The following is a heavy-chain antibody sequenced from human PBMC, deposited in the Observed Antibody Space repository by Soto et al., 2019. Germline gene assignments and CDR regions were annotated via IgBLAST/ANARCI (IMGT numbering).Heavy chain of an antibody. CDR2: IYYSGST. Sequence: SETLSLTCTFSGGSISSGGYYWSWIRQHPGKGLEWIGYIYYSGSTYYNPSLKSRVTISVDTSKNQFSLKLSSVTAADTAVYYCARDLTYYYGSGIYNWYDPWGQGTLVTVSS. CDR3: ARDLTYYYGSGIYNWYDP. D-gene: IGHD3-10*01. V-gene: IGHV4-31*03. J-gene: IGHJ5*02. CDR1: GGSISSGGYY.